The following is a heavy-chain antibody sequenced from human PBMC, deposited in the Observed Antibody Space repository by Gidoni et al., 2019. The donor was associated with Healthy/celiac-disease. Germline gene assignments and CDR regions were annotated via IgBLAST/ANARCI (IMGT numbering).Heavy chain of an antibody. Sequence: QVQLQESGPGLVKPSQTLSLTCTVSGGSISSGSYYWSWIRQPAGKGLEWIGRIYTSGSTNYNPSLKSRVTISVDTSKNQFSLKLSSVTAADTAVYYCARICTGGVCYLDAFDIWGQGTMVTVSS. CDR3: ARICTGGVCYLDAFDI. D-gene: IGHD2-8*02. CDR1: GGSISSGSYY. V-gene: IGHV4-61*02. J-gene: IGHJ3*02. CDR2: IYTSGST.